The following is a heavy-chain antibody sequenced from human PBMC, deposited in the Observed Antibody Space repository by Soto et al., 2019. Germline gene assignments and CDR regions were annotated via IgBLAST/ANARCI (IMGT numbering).Heavy chain of an antibody. D-gene: IGHD3-10*01. V-gene: IGHV3-9*01. CDR2: ITWSSDSM. J-gene: IGHJ6*03. CDR1: GFTFYNHG. Sequence: EVQLVESGGGLVQPGRSLRLCCVASGFTFYNHGMHWVRQAPGRGLEWVSGITWSSDSMGYADSVKGRFTISRDNAKNSLYLQMNSLSPEDTALYYCAKEDSGFSGYMDVWGKGTTVTVSS. CDR3: AKEDSGFSGYMDV.